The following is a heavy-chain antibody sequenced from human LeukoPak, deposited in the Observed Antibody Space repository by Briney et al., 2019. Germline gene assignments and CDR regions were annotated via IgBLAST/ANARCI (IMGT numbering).Heavy chain of an antibody. CDR1: GFTSSSYV. V-gene: IGHV3-23*01. D-gene: IGHD3-22*01. CDR3: AKDLSSGYYDAFDI. CDR2: SSGSGSIT. J-gene: IGHJ3*02. Sequence: GGSLRLSCAASGFTSSSYVMSWVRQAPGKGLEWFSTSSGSGSITYYADSVKGRFTISRDNSNNTLYLQMNSLRAEDTAVYYCAKDLSSGYYDAFDIWGQGTMVTVSS.